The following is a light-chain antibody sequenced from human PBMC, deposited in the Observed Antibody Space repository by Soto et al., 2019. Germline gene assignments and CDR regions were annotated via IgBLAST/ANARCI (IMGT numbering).Light chain of an antibody. Sequence: ILLTQSPVTLSLSPGERATLSCRASRSFASSYLGWYQQKPGQAPRLLIYAASTRATGIPDRFSGSGSATDFTLTISRLEPEDSAVYYCQHYDSSPPYTFGQGTKLEIK. CDR1: RSFASSY. CDR2: AAS. CDR3: QHYDSSPPYT. J-gene: IGKJ2*01. V-gene: IGKV3-20*01.